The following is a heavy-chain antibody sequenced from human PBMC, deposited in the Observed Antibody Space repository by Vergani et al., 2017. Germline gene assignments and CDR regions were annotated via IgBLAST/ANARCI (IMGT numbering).Heavy chain of an antibody. J-gene: IGHJ4*02. D-gene: IGHD6-19*01. CDR1: GFTFSSFA. V-gene: IGHV3-23*04. CDR2: ISGSGGST. Sequence: VQLVESGGNVVQSGTSLRLSCAASGFTFSSFAMSWVRQAPGKGLEWVSSISGSGGSTYYADSVKGRFTISRDNSKNTLYLQMNSLRAENTAVYYCARDDGSAWYFYWGQGTLVTVSS. CDR3: ARDDGSAWYFY.